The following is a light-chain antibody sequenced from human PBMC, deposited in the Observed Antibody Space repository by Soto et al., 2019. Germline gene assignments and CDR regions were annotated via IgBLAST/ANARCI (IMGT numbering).Light chain of an antibody. Sequence: QSALTKPPSASGSPGQSVTISCTGTSSDVGGYNYVSWYQQNPGKVPKLMIYEVNKRPSGVPDRFSGSKSGNTASLTVSGLQADDEADYYCTSYAGGNNVFGTGTKVTVL. CDR3: TSYAGGNNV. CDR1: SSDVGGYNY. V-gene: IGLV2-8*01. J-gene: IGLJ1*01. CDR2: EVN.